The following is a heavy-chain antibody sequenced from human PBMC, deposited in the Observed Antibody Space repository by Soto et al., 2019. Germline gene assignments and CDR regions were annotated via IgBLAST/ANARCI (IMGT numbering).Heavy chain of an antibody. CDR3: ARDPDILTGPFDY. CDR2: ISYDGSNK. V-gene: IGHV3-30-3*01. D-gene: IGHD3-9*01. CDR1: GFTFSSYA. Sequence: GGSLRLSCAASGFTFSSYAMHWVRQAPGKGLEWVAVISYDGSNKYYADSVKGRFTISRDNSKNTLYLQMNSLRAEDTAVYYCARDPDILTGPFDYWGQGTLVTVSS. J-gene: IGHJ4*02.